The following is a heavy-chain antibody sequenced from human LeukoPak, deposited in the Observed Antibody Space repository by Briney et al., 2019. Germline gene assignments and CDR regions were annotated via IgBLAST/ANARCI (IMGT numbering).Heavy chain of an antibody. D-gene: IGHD1-26*01. CDR1: GFTFSSYE. Sequence: PGGSLRLSCAASGFTFSSYEMNWVRQAPGKGLEWVSYISSSGSTIYYADSVKGRLTISRDNAKNSLYLQMNSLRAEDTAVYYCARDQKVGEPSGFDYWGQGTLVTVSS. J-gene: IGHJ4*02. V-gene: IGHV3-48*03. CDR2: ISSSGSTI. CDR3: ARDQKVGEPSGFDY.